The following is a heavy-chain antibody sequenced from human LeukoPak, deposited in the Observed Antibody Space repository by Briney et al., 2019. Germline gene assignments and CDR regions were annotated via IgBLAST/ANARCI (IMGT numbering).Heavy chain of an antibody. CDR2: IYSVGST. J-gene: IGHJ4*02. CDR1: GFTVSSNY. CDR3: ARSYDSSGYFEG. Sequence: GGSLRLSCAASGFTVSSNYMSWVRQAPGKGLEWVSIIYSVGSTYYADSVKGRFTISRDNSKNTLYLQMNSLRAEDTAVYYCARSYDSSGYFEGWGQGTLVTVPS. V-gene: IGHV3-53*01. D-gene: IGHD3-22*01.